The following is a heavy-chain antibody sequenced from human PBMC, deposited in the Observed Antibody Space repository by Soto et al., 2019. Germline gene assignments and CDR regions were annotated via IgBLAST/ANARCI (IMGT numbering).Heavy chain of an antibody. D-gene: IGHD3-10*01. CDR2: ISHDGGT. J-gene: IGHJ6*02. CDR3: ARGQLVWYGDLTPYHRDMDV. V-gene: IGHV4-34*01. Sequence: SETLSLTCAFYGGSFDDFYWSWVRQSPGKGLEWVGEISHDGGTNYSPSLASRVSISVDTSKNQFSLHLRSVTAADRGLYYCARGQLVWYGDLTPYHRDMDVWGQGTTVTVSS. CDR1: GGSFDDFY.